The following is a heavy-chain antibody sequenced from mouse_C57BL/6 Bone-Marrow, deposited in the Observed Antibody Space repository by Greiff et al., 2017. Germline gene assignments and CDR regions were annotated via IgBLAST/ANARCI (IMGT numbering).Heavy chain of an antibody. CDR3: ARPPNLTTVGRWGAMDY. CDR1: GYTFTSYW. D-gene: IGHD1-1*01. V-gene: IGHV1-7*01. J-gene: IGHJ4*01. CDR2: INPSSGYT. Sequence: QVQLQQSGAELAKPGASVKLSCKASGYTFTSYWMHWVKQRPGQGLEWIGYINPSSGYTKYNQKFKDKATLTADKASSTAYMQLSSLTYEDSAVYYCARPPNLTTVGRWGAMDYWGQGTSVTVSS.